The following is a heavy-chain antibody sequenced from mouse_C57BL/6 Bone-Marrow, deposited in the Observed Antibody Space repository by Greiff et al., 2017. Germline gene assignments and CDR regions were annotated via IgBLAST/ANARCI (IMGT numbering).Heavy chain of an antibody. CDR1: GYTFTDHT. J-gene: IGHJ2*01. Sequence: QVQLQQSDAELVKPGASVKISCKVSGYTFTDHTIHWMKQRPEQGLEWIGYIYPRDGSTKYNEKFKGKATLTADKSSSTDYMQLNSLTSEDSAVYFCARLGDYYCLVSPYYFDYWGQGTTLTVSS. CDR3: ARLGDYYCLVSPYYFDY. V-gene: IGHV1-78*01. CDR2: IYPRDGST. D-gene: IGHD2-10*02.